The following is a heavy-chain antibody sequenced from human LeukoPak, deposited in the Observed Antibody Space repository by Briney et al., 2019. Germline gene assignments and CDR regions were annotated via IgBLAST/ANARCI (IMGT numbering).Heavy chain of an antibody. CDR1: GDSINSLDL. J-gene: IGHJ4*02. D-gene: IGHD3-10*01. V-gene: IGHV4-39*01. CDR3: ARHYGP. CDR2: IYYSGST. Sequence: PSGTLSLTCTVSGDSINSLDLWSWVRQPPGKGLEWIGSIYYSGSTYYNPSLKSRVTISVDTSKNQFSLKLNSVTATDTAVYYCARHYGPWGQGTLVIVSS.